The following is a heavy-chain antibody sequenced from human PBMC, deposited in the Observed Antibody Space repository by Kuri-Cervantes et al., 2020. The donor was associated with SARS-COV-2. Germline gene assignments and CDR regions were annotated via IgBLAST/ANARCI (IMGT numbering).Heavy chain of an antibody. CDR2: IYYSGST. V-gene: IGHV4-30-4*01. CDR3: ARDPYYDYVWGSYRLGGAFDI. Sequence: SETLSLTCTVSGGSISSGDYYWSWIRQPPGKGLEWIGYIYYSGSTYYNPSLKSRVTISVDTSKNQFSLKLSSVTAAGTAVYYCARDPYYDYVWGSYRLGGAFDIWGQGTMVTVSS. J-gene: IGHJ3*02. D-gene: IGHD3-16*02. CDR1: GGSISSGDYY.